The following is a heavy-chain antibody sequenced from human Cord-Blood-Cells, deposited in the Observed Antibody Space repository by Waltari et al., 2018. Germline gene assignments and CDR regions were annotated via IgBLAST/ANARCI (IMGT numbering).Heavy chain of an antibody. Sequence: QVQLQQWGAGLLKPSETLSLTCAVYGGSFSGYYWSWIRQPSGKGLEWIGEINHSGSTNYNPSLKSRVTISVDTSKNQFSLKLSSVTAADTAVYYCARVYSGSFLFDYWGQGTLVTVSS. V-gene: IGHV4-34*01. D-gene: IGHD1-26*01. CDR2: INHSGST. CDR3: ARVYSGSFLFDY. J-gene: IGHJ4*02. CDR1: GGSFSGYY.